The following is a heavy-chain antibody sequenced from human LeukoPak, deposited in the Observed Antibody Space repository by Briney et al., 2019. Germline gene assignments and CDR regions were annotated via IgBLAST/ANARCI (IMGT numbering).Heavy chain of an antibody. CDR3: SRHDYNWKTFDY. J-gene: IGHJ4*02. CDR2: VHYSGNT. V-gene: IGHV4-59*08. D-gene: IGHD1-1*01. CDR1: GVSISRYY. Sequence: PSESLSLTCTVSGVSISRYYWSWVRQPPGKGLEWVGSVHYSGNTKYNPSPKSRVSISLDTSKNQFSLKLSYVTAADTAVYFCSRHDYNWKTFDYWGQGTLVTVSS.